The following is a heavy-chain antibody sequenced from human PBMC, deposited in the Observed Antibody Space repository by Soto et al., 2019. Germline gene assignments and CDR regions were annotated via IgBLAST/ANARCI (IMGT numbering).Heavy chain of an antibody. D-gene: IGHD6-19*01. J-gene: IGHJ4*02. CDR3: AKEMYSSGFFDY. CDR1: GGSISSYY. V-gene: IGHV4-59*12. Sequence: SETLSLTCTVSGGSISSYYWSWIRQPPGKGLEWIGYIYHSGSTYYNPSLKSRVTISRDNFRNTLYLQMNSLRAEDTALYYCAKEMYSSGFFDYWGQGTLVTVSS. CDR2: IYHSGST.